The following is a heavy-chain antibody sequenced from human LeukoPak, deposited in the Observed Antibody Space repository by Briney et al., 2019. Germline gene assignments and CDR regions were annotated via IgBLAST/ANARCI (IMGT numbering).Heavy chain of an antibody. J-gene: IGHJ4*02. D-gene: IGHD3-9*01. CDR2: ISGSGGST. Sequence: PGGSLRLSCAASGFTFSSYAMSWVRQAPGKGLEWVSGISGSGGSTYYADSVKGRFTISRDNSKNTLYLQMNRLRVEDTAVYYCAKGVNYDILTGYCDYWGQGTLVTVSS. CDR3: AKGVNYDILTGYCDY. V-gene: IGHV3-23*01. CDR1: GFTFSSYA.